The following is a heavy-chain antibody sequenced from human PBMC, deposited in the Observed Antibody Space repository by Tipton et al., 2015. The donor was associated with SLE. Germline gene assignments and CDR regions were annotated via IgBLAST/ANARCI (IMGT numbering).Heavy chain of an antibody. CDR3: AKYCSVGSCYWYFDL. CDR2: IYYSGST. D-gene: IGHD2-15*01. Sequence: LRLSCTVSGGSVSSGSYYWSWIRQPPGKGLEWIGYIYYSGSTNYNPSLKSRVTISVDTSKNQFSLKLSSVTAADTAVYYCAKYCSVGSCYWYFDLWGRGTLVTVSS. J-gene: IGHJ2*01. V-gene: IGHV4-61*01. CDR1: GGSVSSGSYY.